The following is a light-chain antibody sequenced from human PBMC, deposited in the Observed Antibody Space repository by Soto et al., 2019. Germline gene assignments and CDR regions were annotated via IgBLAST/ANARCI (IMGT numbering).Light chain of an antibody. CDR1: SSNLGDNA. J-gene: IGLJ1*01. CDR2: SYD. CDR3: AAWDASLDGYV. Sequence: QCVLTQPPSASGTPGQRDTISCSTSSSNLGDNAVNWYQHVPGTAPKLLIYSYDQRPSGVPDRFSGSKSGTSASLAISGLQSEDEADYYCAAWDASLDGYVFGTGTKLTVL. V-gene: IGLV1-44*01.